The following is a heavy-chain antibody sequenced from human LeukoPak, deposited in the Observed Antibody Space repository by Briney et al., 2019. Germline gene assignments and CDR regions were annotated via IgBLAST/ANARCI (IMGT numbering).Heavy chain of an antibody. D-gene: IGHD6-19*01. CDR1: GGSFSGYY. V-gene: IGHV4-34*01. J-gene: IGHJ3*02. Sequence: SETLSLTCAVYGGSFSGYYWSWIRQPPGKGLEWIGEINHSGSTNYNPSLKSRVTISVDTSKNHFSLMLSSVTAADTAVYYCAREYTSGWNRAFDIWGQGTMVTVSS. CDR3: AREYTSGWNRAFDI. CDR2: INHSGST.